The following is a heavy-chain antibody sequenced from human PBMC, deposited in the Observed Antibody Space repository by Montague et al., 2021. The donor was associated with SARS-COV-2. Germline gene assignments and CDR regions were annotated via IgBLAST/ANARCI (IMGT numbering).Heavy chain of an antibody. V-gene: IGHV4-31*03. CDR2: IDKSGTT. D-gene: IGHD1-26*01. J-gene: IGHJ6*02. CDR1: GGSISSGGYY. Sequence: TLSLTCTVSGGSISSGGYYWDWIRQHPGKGLEWIGNIDKSGTTQYNPSLKSRVTLSVDTSKNQFSLNLSSATAADTAVYYCARDLGGIDVWGQGTTVIVSS. CDR3: ARDLGGIDV.